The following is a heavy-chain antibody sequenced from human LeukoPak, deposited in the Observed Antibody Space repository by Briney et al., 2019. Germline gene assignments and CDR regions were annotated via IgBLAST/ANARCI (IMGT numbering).Heavy chain of an antibody. D-gene: IGHD3-9*01. CDR2: ISYDGSNK. CDR3: ARSAALYYDILTGYSLGSY. J-gene: IGHJ4*02. CDR1: GFTFSSYA. V-gene: IGHV3-30*04. Sequence: GGSLRLSCAASGFTFSSYAMHWVRQAPGKGLEWVAVISYDGSNKYYADSVKGRFTISRDNSKNTLYLRMNSLRAEDTAVYYCARSAALYYDILTGYSLGSYWGPGTLVTVSS.